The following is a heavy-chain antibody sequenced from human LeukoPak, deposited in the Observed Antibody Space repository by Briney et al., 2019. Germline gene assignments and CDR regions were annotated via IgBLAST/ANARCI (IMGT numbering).Heavy chain of an antibody. CDR2: ISNSGSTK. D-gene: IGHD3-10*01. Sequence: PGGSLRLFCAASGFTFNIYEMNWVRQAPGKGLEWVSYISNSGSTKYYADSVKGRFTISRDNAKKSLYVQMNSLRAEDTAVYYCARDSGDGFDIWGQGTMVTVSS. CDR3: ARDSGDGFDI. CDR1: GFTFNIYE. J-gene: IGHJ3*02. V-gene: IGHV3-48*03.